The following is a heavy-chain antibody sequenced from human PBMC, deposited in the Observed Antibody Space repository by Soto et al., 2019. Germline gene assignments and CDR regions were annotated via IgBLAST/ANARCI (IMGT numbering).Heavy chain of an antibody. CDR3: AKGVLPSYYYDSSGYYYHY. D-gene: IGHD3-22*01. Sequence: GGSLRLSCAASGFTFSSYAMSWVRQAPGKGLEWVSAISGSGGSTYYADSVKGRFTISRDNSKNTLYLQMNGLRAEDTAVYYCAKGVLPSYYYDSSGYYYHYWGQGTLVTVSS. J-gene: IGHJ4*02. CDR1: GFTFSSYA. CDR2: ISGSGGST. V-gene: IGHV3-23*01.